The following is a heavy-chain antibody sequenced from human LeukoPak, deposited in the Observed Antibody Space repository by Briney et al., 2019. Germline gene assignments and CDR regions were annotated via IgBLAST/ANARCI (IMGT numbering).Heavy chain of an antibody. J-gene: IGHJ4*02. CDR3: AKYPAYYYDSSGYYLVY. CDR1: GFTFSSYA. CDR2: ISGSGGST. Sequence: PGGSLRLSCAASGFTFSSYAMSWVRQAPGKGLEWVSAISGSGGSTYYADSVKGRFTISRDNSKNTLYLQMNTLRAEGTAVYYCAKYPAYYYDSSGYYLVYWGQGTLVTVSS. V-gene: IGHV3-23*01. D-gene: IGHD3-22*01.